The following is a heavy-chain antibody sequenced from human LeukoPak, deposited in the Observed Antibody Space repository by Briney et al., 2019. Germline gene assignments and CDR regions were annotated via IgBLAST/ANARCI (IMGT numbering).Heavy chain of an antibody. D-gene: IGHD3-22*01. V-gene: IGHV4-34*01. Sequence: SETLSLTCAVYGGSFSGYYWSWIRQPPGKGLEWIGEINHSGSTNYNPSLKSRVTISVDTSKNQFSLKLSSVTAADTAVYYCASLRTYYYDSSGYYDAFDIWGQGTMVTVSS. CDR1: GGSFSGYY. J-gene: IGHJ3*02. CDR3: ASLRTYYYDSSGYYDAFDI. CDR2: INHSGST.